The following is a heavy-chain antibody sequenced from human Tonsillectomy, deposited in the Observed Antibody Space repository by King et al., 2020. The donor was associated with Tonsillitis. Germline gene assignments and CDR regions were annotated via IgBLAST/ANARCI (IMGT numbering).Heavy chain of an antibody. CDR3: AKPTGYLHAFDV. CDR1: GFTFKNYA. V-gene: IGHV3-23*04. J-gene: IGHJ3*01. D-gene: IGHD3-9*01. CDR2: VSGSGGST. Sequence: EVQLVESGGGLVQPGGSLRLSCAASGFTFKNYATNWVRQAPGKGLEWVSTVSGSGGSTYYADSVRGRFTIPRDNSNNTLYLLVNTLRAEDAAVYYCAKPTGYLHAFDVWGHGTMVTVSS.